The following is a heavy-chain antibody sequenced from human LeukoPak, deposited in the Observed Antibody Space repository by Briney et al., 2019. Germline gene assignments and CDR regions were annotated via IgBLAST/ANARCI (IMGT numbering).Heavy chain of an antibody. CDR3: VRGLDSSSYVDS. CDR2: IYYSGSA. V-gene: IGHV4-30-4*01. Sequence: SETLSLTCAVSGGSISSGVYYWSWIRQTPGKGLEWIGYIYYSGSAYYSPSLKSRLIMSVDTSKNQFSLKLSSVTAADTAVYYCVRGLDSSSYVDSWGQGTLVTVSS. J-gene: IGHJ4*02. D-gene: IGHD6-13*01. CDR1: GGSISSGVYY.